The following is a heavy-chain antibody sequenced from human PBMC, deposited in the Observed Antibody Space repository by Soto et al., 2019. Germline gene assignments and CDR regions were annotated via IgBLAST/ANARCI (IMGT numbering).Heavy chain of an antibody. CDR1: GGSISSGGYY. J-gene: IGHJ5*02. CDR2: IYYSGST. V-gene: IGHV4-31*03. D-gene: IGHD6-25*01. Sequence: QVQLQESGPGLVKPSQTLSLTCTVSGGSISSGGYYWSWIRQHPGKGLEWIGCIYYSGSTYYNPSLKSRVTISVDTSKNQFSLKLSSVTAADTAVYYCAREAAGILNWFDPWGQGTLVTVSS. CDR3: AREAAGILNWFDP.